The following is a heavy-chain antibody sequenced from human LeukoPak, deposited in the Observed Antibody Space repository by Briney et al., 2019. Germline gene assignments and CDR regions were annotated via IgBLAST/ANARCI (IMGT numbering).Heavy chain of an antibody. J-gene: IGHJ4*02. CDR2: INPNSGGT. CDR3: ARGLGYGGNPSDY. V-gene: IGHV1-2*02. CDR1: GYTFTGYY. Sequence: ASVKVSCKASGYTFTGYYMHWVQQAPGQGLEWMGWINPNSGGTNYAQKSQGRVTMTRDTSISTAYMELSRLRSDDTAVYYCARGLGYGGNPSDYWGQGTLVTVSS. D-gene: IGHD4-23*01.